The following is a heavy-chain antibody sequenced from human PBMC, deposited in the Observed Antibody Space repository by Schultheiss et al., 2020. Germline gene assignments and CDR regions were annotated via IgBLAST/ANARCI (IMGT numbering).Heavy chain of an antibody. D-gene: IGHD2-15*01. V-gene: IGHV1-2*04. CDR3: ARGGVVVAATGDY. CDR2: INPNSGGT. J-gene: IGHJ4*02. CDR1: GYTFTGYY. Sequence: ASVKVSCKASGYTFTGYYMHWVRQAPGQGLEWMGWINPNSGGTNYAQKFQGWVTMTRDTSISTAYMELSRLRSDDTAVYYCARGGVVVAATGDYWGQGTLVTVSS.